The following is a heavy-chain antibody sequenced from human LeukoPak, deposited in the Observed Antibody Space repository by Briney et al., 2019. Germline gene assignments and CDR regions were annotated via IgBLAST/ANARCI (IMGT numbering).Heavy chain of an antibody. D-gene: IGHD3-3*01. CDR3: AREYYDFWSGYYRDNWFDP. CDR2: INPNSGGT. J-gene: IGHJ5*02. Sequence: ASVKVSCKASGYTFTGYYMHWVRQAPGQGLEWMGWINPNSGGTNYAQKFQGRVTMTRDTSISTAYMELSRLRSDDTAVYYCAREYYDFWSGYYRDNWFDPWGQGTMVTVSS. V-gene: IGHV1-2*02. CDR1: GYTFTGYY.